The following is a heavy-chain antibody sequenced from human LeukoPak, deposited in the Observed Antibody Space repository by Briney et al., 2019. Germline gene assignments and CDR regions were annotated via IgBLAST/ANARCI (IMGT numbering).Heavy chain of an antibody. CDR2: IYDSGST. V-gene: IGHV4-31*03. CDR1: GGSISSGGYY. J-gene: IGHJ3*02. CDR3: ARGWNVLRYFDWSNRGAFDI. D-gene: IGHD3-9*01. Sequence: SQTLSLTCTVSGGSISSGGYYWSWIRQHPGKGLEWIGYIYDSGSTYYDPSLKSRVTISVDTSKNQFSLKLSSVTAADTAVYYCARGWNVLRYFDWSNRGAFDIWGQGTMVTVSS.